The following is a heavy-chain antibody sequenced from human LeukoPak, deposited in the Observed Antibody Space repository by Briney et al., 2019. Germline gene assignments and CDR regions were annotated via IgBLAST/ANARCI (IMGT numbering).Heavy chain of an antibody. CDR1: GFTFSSYW. Sequence: GGSLRLSCAASGFTFSSYWMSWVRQAPGKGLEWVANIKQDGSEKYYVDSVKGRFTISRDNAKNSLYLQMNSLRAEDTAVYYCARGDEYGRGWYNYYYGMDVWGQGTTVTVSS. J-gene: IGHJ6*02. D-gene: IGHD6-19*01. CDR2: IKQDGSEK. CDR3: ARGDEYGRGWYNYYYGMDV. V-gene: IGHV3-7*01.